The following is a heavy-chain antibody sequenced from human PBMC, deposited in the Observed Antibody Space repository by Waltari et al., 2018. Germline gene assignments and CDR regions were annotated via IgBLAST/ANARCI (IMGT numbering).Heavy chain of an antibody. CDR1: GFTFTSSA. CDR2: SVVGSGNK. CDR3: AVRPSIPWELGIYYYYGMDV. Sequence: QMQLVQSGPEVKKPGTSVKVSCKASGFTFTSSAVQWVRQARGQRLEGIGWSVVGSGNKNYAQKFQERVTITRDMATSTAYMELSSLRSEDTAVYYCAVRPSIPWELGIYYYYGMDVWGQGTTVTVSS. D-gene: IGHD1-26*01. J-gene: IGHJ6*02. V-gene: IGHV1-58*01.